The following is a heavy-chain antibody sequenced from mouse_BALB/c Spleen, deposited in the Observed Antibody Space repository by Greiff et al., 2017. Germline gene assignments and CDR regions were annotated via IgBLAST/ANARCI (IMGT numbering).Heavy chain of an antibody. CDR3: ASTASYFDV. J-gene: IGHJ1*01. CDR2: INPGSGGT. CDR1: GYAFTNYL. V-gene: IGHV1-54*01. D-gene: IGHD1-2*01. Sequence: QVQLQQSGAELVRPGTSVKVSCKASGYAFTNYLIEWVKQRPGQGLEWIGVINPGSGGTNYNEKFKGKATLTADKSSSTAYMQLSSLTSDDSAVYFCASTASYFDVWGAGTTVTVSS.